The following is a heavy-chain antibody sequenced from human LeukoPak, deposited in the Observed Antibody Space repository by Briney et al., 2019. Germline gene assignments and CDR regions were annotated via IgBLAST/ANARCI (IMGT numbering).Heavy chain of an antibody. CDR2: IRSKANSHAT. CDR3: TTETFRDSGVDY. CDR1: GFTFSGSA. Sequence: GGSLRLSCAASGFTFSGSAMHWVRQASGKGLEWVGRIRSKANSHATVYAASVKGRFTISRDDSKNTAYLQMNSLKTEDTAVYYCTTETFRDSGVDYWGQGTLVTVSS. V-gene: IGHV3-73*01. J-gene: IGHJ4*02. D-gene: IGHD3-10*01.